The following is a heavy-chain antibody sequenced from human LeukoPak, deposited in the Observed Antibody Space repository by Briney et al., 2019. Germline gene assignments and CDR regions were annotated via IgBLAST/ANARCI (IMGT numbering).Heavy chain of an antibody. D-gene: IGHD5-18*01. Sequence: SETLSLTCAVYGGSFSGYYWSWLRQPPGKGLEWIGEINHSGSTNYNPSLKSRVTISVDTSKNQFSLKLSSVTAADTAVYYCARGAANFKVDPWGQGTLVTVSS. CDR3: ARGAANFKVDP. CDR2: INHSGST. V-gene: IGHV4-34*01. CDR1: GGSFSGYY. J-gene: IGHJ5*02.